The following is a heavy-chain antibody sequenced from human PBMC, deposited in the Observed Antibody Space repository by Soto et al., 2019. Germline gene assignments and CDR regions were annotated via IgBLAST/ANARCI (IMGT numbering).Heavy chain of an antibody. CDR2: INAGNGNT. CDR1: GYTYTSYA. D-gene: IGHD2-2*01. V-gene: IGHV1-3*01. CDR3: ARDPKLGYCSSTSCPRDPYYFDY. Sequence: ASVQVSCTDSGYTYTSYARHWVRQAPGQRMEWMGWINAGNGNTKYSQKFQGRVTITRDTSASTAYMELSSLRSEDTAVYYRARDPKLGYCSSTSCPRDPYYFDYWGQGTLVTVSS. J-gene: IGHJ4*02.